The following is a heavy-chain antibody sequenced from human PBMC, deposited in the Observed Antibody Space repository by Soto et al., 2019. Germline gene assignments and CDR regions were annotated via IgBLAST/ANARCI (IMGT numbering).Heavy chain of an antibody. D-gene: IGHD1-26*01. CDR1: GYTFLIYG. Sequence: ASVKVSCKASGYTFLIYGISWVRQAPGQGLEWMGWISAYSGNTDYAQRLQDRVTLTTDTSTSTAYMELRSLRSDDTAVYYCARNPSGSSFDYWGQGTLVTV. V-gene: IGHV1-18*01. CDR3: ARNPSGSSFDY. CDR2: ISAYSGNT. J-gene: IGHJ4*02.